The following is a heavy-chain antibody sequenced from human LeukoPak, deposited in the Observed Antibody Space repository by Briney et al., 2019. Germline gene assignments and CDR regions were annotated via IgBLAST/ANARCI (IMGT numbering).Heavy chain of an antibody. V-gene: IGHV4-59*01. J-gene: IGHJ4*02. D-gene: IGHD3-10*01. Sequence: SETLSLTCTVSGGSISSYYWSWIRQPPGKGLEWIGYIYYSGSTNYNPSLKSRVTISVDTSKNQFSLKLSSVTAADTAVYYCARDLPSHYGSGSYFDYWGLGTLGTVSS. CDR1: GGSISSYY. CDR3: ARDLPSHYGSGSYFDY. CDR2: IYYSGST.